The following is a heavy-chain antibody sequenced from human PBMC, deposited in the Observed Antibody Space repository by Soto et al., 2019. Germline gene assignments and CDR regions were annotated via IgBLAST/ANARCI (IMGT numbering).Heavy chain of an antibody. D-gene: IGHD3-16*01. CDR2: IKQDGSEK. CDR1: EFPISSYL. V-gene: IGHV3-7*05. J-gene: IGHJ4*02. CDR3: ARDPHRGGEYDY. Sequence: PGGSMILSSASSEFPISSYLMNLIRQKQGKGLEWVANIKQDGSEKYYLDSVKGRFTISRDNAKNSLYLQMDSLRAEDTAVYYCARDPHRGGEYDYWGQGTLVTVSS.